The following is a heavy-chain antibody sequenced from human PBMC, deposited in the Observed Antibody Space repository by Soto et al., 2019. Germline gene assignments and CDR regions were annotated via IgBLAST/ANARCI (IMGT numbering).Heavy chain of an antibody. Sequence: ETLSLTCAVSGGSISSNSWWSWVRQPPGKGLEWIGEMHHSGSTNYNPSLKSRVTISVDKSKNQFSLKVSSVTAADTAVYYCARERIAVTGTGYGMDVWGQGTTVTVSS. V-gene: IGHV4-4*02. CDR1: GGSISSNSW. J-gene: IGHJ6*02. CDR2: MHHSGST. CDR3: ARERIAVTGTGYGMDV. D-gene: IGHD6-19*01.